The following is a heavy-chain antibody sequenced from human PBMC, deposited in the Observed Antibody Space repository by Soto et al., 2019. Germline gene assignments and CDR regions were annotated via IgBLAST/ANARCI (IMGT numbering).Heavy chain of an antibody. CDR2: ISGSGGST. CDR3: AKVPVYCISTSCYAFDYYYGMDV. D-gene: IGHD2-2*01. V-gene: IGHV3-23*01. J-gene: IGHJ6*02. CDR1: GFTFSSYA. Sequence: GGSLRLSCAASGFTFSSYAMSWVRQAPGKGLEWVSAISGSGGSTYYADSVKGRFTISRDNSKNTLYLQMNSLRAEDTAVYYCAKVPVYCISTSCYAFDYYYGMDVWGQGTTVTVSS.